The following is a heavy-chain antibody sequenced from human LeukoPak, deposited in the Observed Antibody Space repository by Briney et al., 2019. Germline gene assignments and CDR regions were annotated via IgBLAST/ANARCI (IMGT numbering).Heavy chain of an antibody. J-gene: IGHJ4*02. V-gene: IGHV4-38-2*01. CDR1: GYSISSGYY. CDR2: IYHSGTT. CDR3: ARHRAGTLIDY. Sequence: SETLSLTCAVSGYSISSGYYWGWLRPPPGKGLEWIGGIYHSGTTYYNPSLKSRVTISVDTSKNQFSLKLSSVTAADTAVYYCARHRAGTLIDYWGQGTLVTVSS. D-gene: IGHD1-1*01.